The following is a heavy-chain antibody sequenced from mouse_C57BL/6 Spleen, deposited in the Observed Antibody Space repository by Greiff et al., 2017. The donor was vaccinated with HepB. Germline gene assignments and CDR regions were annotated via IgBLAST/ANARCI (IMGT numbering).Heavy chain of an antibody. CDR3: ARGHDGYYAMDY. J-gene: IGHJ4*01. CDR1: GFTFSDYG. D-gene: IGHD2-3*01. V-gene: IGHV5-17*01. Sequence: EVQVVESGGGLVKPGGSLKLSCAASGFTFSDYGMHWVRQAPEKGPEWVAYISSGSSTIYYADTVKGRFTISSDNAKNTLFLQMTSLRSEDTAMYYCARGHDGYYAMDYWGQGTSVTVSS. CDR2: ISSGSSTI.